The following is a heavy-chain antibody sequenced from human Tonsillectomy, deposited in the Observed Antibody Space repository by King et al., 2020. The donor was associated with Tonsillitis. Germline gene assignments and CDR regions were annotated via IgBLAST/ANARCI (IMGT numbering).Heavy chain of an antibody. CDR1: GFTFSSYS. J-gene: IGHJ6*02. V-gene: IGHV3-21*06. Sequence: EVQLVESGGGLVKPGGSLRLSCGASGFTFSSYSMNWVRQAPGKGLEWVSSISAGSSYIYYADSVKGRFTISRDNAKNSLYLQMNSLRAEDTAVYYCARDLGTYYFDSSGYKYYYYGMDVWGQGTTVTVSS. CDR3: ARDLGTYYFDSSGYKYYYYGMDV. D-gene: IGHD3-22*01. CDR2: ISAGSSYI.